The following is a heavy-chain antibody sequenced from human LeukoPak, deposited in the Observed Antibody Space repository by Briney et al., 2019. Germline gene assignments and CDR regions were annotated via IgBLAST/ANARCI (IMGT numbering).Heavy chain of an antibody. J-gene: IGHJ4*02. Sequence: PGGSLRLSCAVSGFXVSSNYISWVRQAPGKGLEWLSLIYSGGYTYYADSVKGRFTISRDNSKNTLYLQMNSLRAEDTAVYYCAREIGYYGSGSYYHGGFDHWGQGTLVTVSS. V-gene: IGHV3-53*01. CDR1: GFXVSSNY. CDR3: AREIGYYGSGSYYHGGFDH. CDR2: IYSGGYT. D-gene: IGHD3-10*01.